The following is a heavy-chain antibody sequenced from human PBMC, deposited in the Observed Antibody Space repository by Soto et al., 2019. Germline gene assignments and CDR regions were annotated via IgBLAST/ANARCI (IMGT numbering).Heavy chain of an antibody. CDR2: IYIRGTT. CDR1: GASIRSYF. J-gene: IGHJ5*02. Sequence: SETLSLTCSVSGASIRSYFWSWVRQPAGQGLEWIGHIYIRGTTSYNPSLEGRVTLSLDTSKNQVSLVVTSVTAADTAVYYCARNPYVSGNYYFFDPWGPGTLVTVSS. D-gene: IGHD3-22*01. CDR3: ARNPYVSGNYYFFDP. V-gene: IGHV4-4*07.